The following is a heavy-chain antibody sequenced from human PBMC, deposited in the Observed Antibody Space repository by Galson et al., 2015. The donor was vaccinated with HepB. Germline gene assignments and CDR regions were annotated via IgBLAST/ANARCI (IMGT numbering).Heavy chain of an antibody. CDR3: ARMDYYDSSGYYGAFDI. J-gene: IGHJ3*02. CDR1: GYTFTSYA. V-gene: IGHV1-3*01. D-gene: IGHD3-22*01. Sequence: SVKVSCKASGYTFTSYAMHWVRQAPGQRLEWMGWINAGNGNTKYSQKFQGRVTITRDTSASTAYMELSSLRSEDTAVYYCARMDYYDSSGYYGAFDIWGQGTMVTVSS. CDR2: INAGNGNT.